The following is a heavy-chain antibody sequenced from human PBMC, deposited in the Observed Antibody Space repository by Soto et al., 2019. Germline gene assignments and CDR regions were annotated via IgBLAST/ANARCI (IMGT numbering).Heavy chain of an antibody. J-gene: IGHJ6*02. CDR2: IYYRGST. CDR1: GGSISSHY. V-gene: IGHV4-59*11. Sequence: PSETLSLTCTVSGGSISSHYWSWVRQAPGKGLEWIGHIYYRGSTNYNPSLRSRSTISVDTSKNQFSLKLNSVTIADTAVYYCARDGREASGMDVWGQGTKVTVSS. D-gene: IGHD1-26*01. CDR3: ARDGREASGMDV.